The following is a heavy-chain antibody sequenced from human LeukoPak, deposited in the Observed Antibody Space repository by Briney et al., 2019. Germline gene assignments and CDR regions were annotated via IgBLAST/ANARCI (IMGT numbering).Heavy chain of an antibody. D-gene: IGHD3-22*01. CDR1: GYSFTSYW. V-gene: IGHV5-51*01. Sequence: PGESLKISFKGSGYSFTSYWIGWVRPMPGKGREWMGIIYPGDSDTRYSPSFQGQVTISADKSISTAYLQWSSLKASDTAMYYCARQERGYYDSSGYIFDYWGQGTLVTVSS. J-gene: IGHJ4*02. CDR3: ARQERGYYDSSGYIFDY. CDR2: IYPGDSDT.